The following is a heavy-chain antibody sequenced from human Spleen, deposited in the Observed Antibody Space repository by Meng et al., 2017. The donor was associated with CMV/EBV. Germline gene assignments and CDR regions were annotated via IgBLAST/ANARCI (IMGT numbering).Heavy chain of an antibody. CDR1: GFTFSTYW. J-gene: IGHJ4*02. D-gene: IGHD1-26*01. V-gene: IGHV3-7*01. CDR2: IKPDGSEI. Sequence: SCAASGFTFSTYWMTWVRQAAGKGLEWVANIKPDGSEIHYVDSVKGRFTISRDNAKNSLYLQLNSLRGEDAAMYYCARYGVVAAMDYWGQGTLVTVSS. CDR3: ARYGVVAAMDY.